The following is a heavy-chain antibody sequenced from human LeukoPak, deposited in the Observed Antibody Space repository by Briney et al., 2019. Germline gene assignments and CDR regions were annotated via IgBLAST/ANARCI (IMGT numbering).Heavy chain of an antibody. CDR2: ISYDGSNK. CDR3: AKDLRRTEWVDY. V-gene: IGHV3-30*18. Sequence: GGSLRLSCAASGFTFSSYGMHWVRQAPGKGLEWVAIISYDGSNKYYADSVKGRFTISRDNSKNTLYLQMNSLRADDTAVYYCAKDLRRTEWVDYWGQGTLVTVSS. D-gene: IGHD1-14*01. CDR1: GFTFSSYG. J-gene: IGHJ4*02.